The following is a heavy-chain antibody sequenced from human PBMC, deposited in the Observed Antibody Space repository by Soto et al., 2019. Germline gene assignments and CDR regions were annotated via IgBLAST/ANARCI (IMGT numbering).Heavy chain of an antibody. CDR3: ARPHTGTTLYYYYGMDV. CDR1: GGTFSSYA. Sequence: QVQLVQSGAEVKKPGSSVKVSCKASGGTFSSYAISWVRQAPGQGLEWMGGIIPIFGTANYAQKFQGRVTITAAESTSTAYLELSSLRSEDTAVYYCARPHTGTTLYYYYGMDVWGQGTTVTVSS. D-gene: IGHD1-7*01. J-gene: IGHJ6*02. CDR2: IIPIFGTA. V-gene: IGHV1-69*01.